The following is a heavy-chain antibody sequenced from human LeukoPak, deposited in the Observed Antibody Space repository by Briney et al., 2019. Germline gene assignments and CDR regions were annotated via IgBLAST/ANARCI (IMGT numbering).Heavy chain of an antibody. J-gene: IGHJ4*02. CDR2: IYYSGST. V-gene: IGHV4-59*01. Sequence: PSQTLSLTCTVSGGSISSYYWSWIRQPPGKGLEWIGYIYYSGSTNYNPSLKSRVTISIDTSKNQFSLQLSSVTAADTAVCYCARRYCSGGSCPNDYWGQGTLVTVSS. D-gene: IGHD2-15*01. CDR3: ARRYCSGGSCPNDY. CDR1: GGSISSYY.